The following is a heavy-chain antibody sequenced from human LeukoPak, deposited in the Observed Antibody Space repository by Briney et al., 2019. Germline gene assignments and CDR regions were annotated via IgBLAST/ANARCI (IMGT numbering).Heavy chain of an antibody. CDR1: GGSISSSSYY. V-gene: IGHV4-39*07. CDR2: IYYSGST. CDR3: ARVVSWTTTWGNYFDY. J-gene: IGHJ4*02. Sequence: TSETLSLTCTVSGGSISSSSYYWGWIRQPPGKGLEWIGTIYYSGSTYYNPSLKSRVTISVDTSKNQFSLKLSSVAAADTAVYYCARVVSWTTTWGNYFDYWGQGTLVTVSS. D-gene: IGHD1-26*01.